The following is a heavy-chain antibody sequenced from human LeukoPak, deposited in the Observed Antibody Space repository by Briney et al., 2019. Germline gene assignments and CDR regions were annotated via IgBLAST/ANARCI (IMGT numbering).Heavy chain of an antibody. V-gene: IGHV1-8*01. J-gene: IGHJ6*03. CDR3: ARVPPDYYDTSGYYMDV. CDR1: GYTFTSYD. D-gene: IGHD3-22*01. Sequence: GASVKVSCKASGYTFTSYDINWVRQATGQGLEWMGWMNPNSGNTGYAQEFQGRVTMTRNTSISTAYMELSSLRSEDTAVYYCARVPPDYYDTSGYYMDVWGKGTTVTVSS. CDR2: MNPNSGNT.